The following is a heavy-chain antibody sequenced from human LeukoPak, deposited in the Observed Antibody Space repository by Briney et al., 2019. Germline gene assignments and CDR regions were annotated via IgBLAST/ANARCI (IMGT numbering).Heavy chain of an antibody. J-gene: IGHJ6*02. Sequence: GGSLRLSCAASGFTFSSYGMHWVRQAPGKGLEWVAVIWYDGSNKYYADSVKGRFTISRDNSKNTLCLQMNSLRAEDTAVYYCARALPAAMGDYYYYGMDVWGQGTTVTVSS. CDR3: ARALPAAMGDYYYYGMDV. V-gene: IGHV3-33*01. D-gene: IGHD2-2*01. CDR2: IWYDGSNK. CDR1: GFTFSSYG.